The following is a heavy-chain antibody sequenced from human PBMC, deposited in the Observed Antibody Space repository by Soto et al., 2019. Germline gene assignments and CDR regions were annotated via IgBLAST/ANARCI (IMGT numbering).Heavy chain of an antibody. CDR2: VNPNSGET. D-gene: IGHD2-15*01. J-gene: IGHJ5*02. CDR1: GYTFTDYD. V-gene: IGHV1-8*01. CDR3: ARVAVAARPRWYNWFDP. Sequence: QEQLVQSGAEVKKPGASVKVSCKTSGYTFTDYDTNWVRQAPGQGLEGFGWVNPNSGETGYAQKSQGSVTIPRSASPRTAYLERNSLRSADTAVYYCARVAVAARPRWYNWFDPWGQGTPVTVS.